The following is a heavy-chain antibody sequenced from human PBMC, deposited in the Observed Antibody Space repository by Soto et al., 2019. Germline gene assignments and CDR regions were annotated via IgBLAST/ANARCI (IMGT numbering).Heavy chain of an antibody. V-gene: IGHV4-39*01. Sequence: PSETLSLTCTVSGGSISSSSYYWGWIRQPPGKGLEWIGSIYYSGSTYYNPSLKSRVSISVDTSKNQFSLKLSSVIAADTAVYFFGSHCPLYSRPPGWFDPWGKGPRVTVSS. J-gene: IGHJ5*02. D-gene: IGHD6-13*01. CDR1: GGSISSSSYY. CDR2: IYYSGST. CDR3: GSHCPLYSRPPGWFDP.